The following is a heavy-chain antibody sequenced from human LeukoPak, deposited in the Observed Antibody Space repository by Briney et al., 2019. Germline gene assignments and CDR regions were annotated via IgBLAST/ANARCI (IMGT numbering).Heavy chain of an antibody. CDR1: GYTLTQLS. J-gene: IGHJ4*02. CDR2: FDVEDGEI. CDR3: ASSSSGWSGYYFDY. V-gene: IGHV1-24*01. Sequence: ASVKVSCKVSGYTLTQLSVHWVRQAPGKGLEWMGGFDVEDGEIIYAQKLQGRVTMTTDTSTSTAYMELRSLRSDDTAVYYCASSSSGWSGYYFDYWGQGTLVTVSS. D-gene: IGHD6-19*01.